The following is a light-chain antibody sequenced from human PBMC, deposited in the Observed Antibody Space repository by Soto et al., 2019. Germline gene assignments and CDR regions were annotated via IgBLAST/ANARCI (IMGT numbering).Light chain of an antibody. J-gene: IGKJ4*01. CDR2: GAS. V-gene: IGKV3-15*01. CDR1: QNLSIN. CDR3: QQYNNWPTLT. Sequence: EIVMTQSPATLSVSPGDRATLCCRASQNLSINFAWYQQKPGQPPTRLIYGASTTATGIPARFSGSGSGTEFSLTISSLQSEDFAVYFCQQYNNWPTLTFGRGTKVDIK.